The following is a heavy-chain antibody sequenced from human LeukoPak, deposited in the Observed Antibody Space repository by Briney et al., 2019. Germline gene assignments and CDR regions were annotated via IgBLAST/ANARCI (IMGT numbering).Heavy chain of an antibody. J-gene: IGHJ5*02. CDR2: IYYSGST. CDR3: ARETEYYDFWSGYCHNWFDP. V-gene: IGHV4-39*07. Sequence: SETLSLTCTVSGGSISSSSYYWGWIRQPPGKGLEWIGSIYYSGSTYYNPSLKSRVTISVDTSKNQFSLKLSSVTAADTAVYYCARETEYYDFWSGYCHNWFDPWGQGSLVTVSS. D-gene: IGHD3-3*01. CDR1: GGSISSSSYY.